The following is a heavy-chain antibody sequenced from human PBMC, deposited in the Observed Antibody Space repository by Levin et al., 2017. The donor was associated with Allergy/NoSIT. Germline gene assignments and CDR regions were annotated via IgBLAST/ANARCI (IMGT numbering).Heavy chain of an antibody. D-gene: IGHD5-18*01. J-gene: IGHJ2*01. CDR3: ARVSWIQQIHWYFDL. CDR2: ISYDGTNK. Sequence: SCAASGFTFSTYAMHWVRQAPGKGLEWVAVISYDGTNKDYADSVKGRFTISRDNSKNTLYLQMNSLRVEDTAVYYCARVSWIQQIHWYFDLWGHGTLVTVSS. V-gene: IGHV3-30-3*01. CDR1: GFTFSTYA.